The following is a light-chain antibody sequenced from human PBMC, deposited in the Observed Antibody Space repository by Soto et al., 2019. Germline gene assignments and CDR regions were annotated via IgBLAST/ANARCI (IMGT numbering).Light chain of an antibody. Sequence: DIQMTQSPSTLSAFVGDRVPITCRASQSVNSWLAWYQQRPGKAPKLLIYDASTLESGVPSRFSGSGSGTEFTLTISSLQPDDFATYYCQQYNTYPYTFGQGTRLEIK. CDR1: QSVNSW. J-gene: IGKJ5*01. V-gene: IGKV1-5*01. CDR2: DAS. CDR3: QQYNTYPYT.